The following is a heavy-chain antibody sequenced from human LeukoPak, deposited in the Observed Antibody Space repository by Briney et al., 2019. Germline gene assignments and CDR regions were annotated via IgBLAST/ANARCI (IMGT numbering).Heavy chain of an antibody. D-gene: IGHD3-9*01. CDR1: GFTFSSYA. Sequence: PGGSLRLSCAASGFTFSSYAMSWVRQAPGKGLEWVSAISGSGGSTYYADSVKGRFTISRDNSKNTLYLQMNSLRAEGTAVYYCAKSPTYYDILTGYYSGYYFDYWGQGTLVTVSS. V-gene: IGHV3-23*01. J-gene: IGHJ4*02. CDR3: AKSPTYYDILTGYYSGYYFDY. CDR2: ISGSGGST.